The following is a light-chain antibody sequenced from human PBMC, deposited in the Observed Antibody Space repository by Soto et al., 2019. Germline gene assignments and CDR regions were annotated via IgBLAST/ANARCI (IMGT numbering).Light chain of an antibody. CDR2: EVS. Sequence: QSALTQPPSASGSPGQSIIISCTGTSSDVGDYNFVSWYQQHPGKAPKLMIYEVSNRPSGVSNRFSGSKSGNTASLTISGLQAEDEADYYCSSYTSSTTRGIYVFGTGTKLTVL. J-gene: IGLJ1*01. V-gene: IGLV2-14*01. CDR3: SSYTSSTTRGIYV. CDR1: SSDVGDYNF.